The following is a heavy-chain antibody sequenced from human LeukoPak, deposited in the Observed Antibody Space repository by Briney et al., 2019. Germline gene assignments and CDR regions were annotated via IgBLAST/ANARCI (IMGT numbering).Heavy chain of an antibody. CDR2: AHYSGTT. J-gene: IGHJ4*02. CDR3: ATADRGVFDY. D-gene: IGHD1-14*01. Sequence: PSETLSLTCTVSGGSISGYYWSWIRQPPGKGLEWIGYAHYSGTTNYNPSLKSRATISLDTSKNQFSLKLSSVTAADMAVFYCATADRGVFDYWGQGTLVTVSS. CDR1: GGSISGYY. V-gene: IGHV4-59*01.